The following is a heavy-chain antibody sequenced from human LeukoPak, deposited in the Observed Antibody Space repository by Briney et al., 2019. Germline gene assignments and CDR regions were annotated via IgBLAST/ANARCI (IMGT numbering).Heavy chain of an antibody. CDR2: ISSSSYI. Sequence: GGSLRLSCAASGFTFSSYSMNWVRQAPGKGLEWVSSISSSSYICYADSVKGRFTISRDNAKNSLYLQMNSLRAEDTAVYYCARDGYSSSSQYYYYYGMDVWGQGTTVTVSS. CDR1: GFTFSSYS. D-gene: IGHD6-13*01. J-gene: IGHJ6*02. V-gene: IGHV3-21*01. CDR3: ARDGYSSSSQYYYYYGMDV.